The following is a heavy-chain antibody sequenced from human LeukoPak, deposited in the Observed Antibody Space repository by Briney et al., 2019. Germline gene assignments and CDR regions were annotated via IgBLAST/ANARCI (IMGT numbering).Heavy chain of an antibody. J-gene: IGHJ4*02. D-gene: IGHD3-22*01. CDR1: GGSISSYY. CDR3: ARGENGPQQWLLRPHFDY. CDR2: IYYSGST. V-gene: IGHV4-59*01. Sequence: PSETLSLTCTVSGGSISSYYWSWIRQPPGKGLEWIAYIYYSGSTNYNPSLKSRVTISVDTSKNQFSLKLSSVTAADTAVYYCARGENGPQQWLLRPHFDYWGQGTLVTVSS.